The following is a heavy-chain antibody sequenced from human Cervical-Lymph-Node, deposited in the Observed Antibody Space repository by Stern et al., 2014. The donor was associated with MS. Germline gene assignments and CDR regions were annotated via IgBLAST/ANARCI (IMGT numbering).Heavy chain of an antibody. J-gene: IGHJ4*02. CDR3: AREKGSGYYTH. V-gene: IGHV3-11*01. CDR2: ISSSGTTI. Sequence: QMQLVQSGGGLVKPGGSLRLSCAASGFTFSDYYMSWIRQAPRKGLEWVSYISSSGTTIYYAVSVKGRFTISRDNAKNSLYLQMNSLRAEDTAVYYCAREKGSGYYTHWGQGTLVTVSS. D-gene: IGHD3/OR15-3a*01. CDR1: GFTFSDYY.